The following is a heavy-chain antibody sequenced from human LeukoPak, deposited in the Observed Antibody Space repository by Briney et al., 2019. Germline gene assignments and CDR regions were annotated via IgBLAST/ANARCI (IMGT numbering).Heavy chain of an antibody. CDR2: AYYRSKWYN. CDR1: GDSVSSKSTA. CDR3: ARDSGNYSPYFDY. D-gene: IGHD1-7*01. V-gene: IGHV6-1*01. J-gene: IGHJ4*02. Sequence: SQTLSLTCAISGDSVSSKSTAWNWIRQSPSRGLEWLGRAYYRSKWYNDYAVSVKSRITITPDTSKNQFSLQLNSVTPEDTAVYYCARDSGNYSPYFDYWGQGNVVTVSS.